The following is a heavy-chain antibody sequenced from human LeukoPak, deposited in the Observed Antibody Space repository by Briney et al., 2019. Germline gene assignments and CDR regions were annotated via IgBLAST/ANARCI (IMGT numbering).Heavy chain of an antibody. CDR1: GFTFDDYA. CDR2: INWSSGST. CDR3: TKPSNSYYYDTSGYYFDS. V-gene: IGHV3-9*03. J-gene: IGHJ4*02. D-gene: IGHD3-22*01. Sequence: GGSLRLSCVGSGFTFDDYAMHWVRQAPGKGLEWVSGINWSSGSTGYADSVKGRFTISRDNAKNSLYLQMNSLTTEDMALYYCTKPSNSYYYDTSGYYFDSWGQGTLVTVSS.